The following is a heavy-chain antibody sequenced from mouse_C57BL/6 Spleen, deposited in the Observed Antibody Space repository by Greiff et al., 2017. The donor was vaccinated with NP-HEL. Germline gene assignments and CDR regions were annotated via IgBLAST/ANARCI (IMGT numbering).Heavy chain of an antibody. CDR1: GYTFTSYW. CDR2: INPSNGGT. V-gene: IGHV1-53*01. D-gene: IGHD3-2*02. J-gene: IGHJ4*01. CDR3: ARRAAQDYYAMDY. Sequence: QVHVKQPGTELVKPGASVKLSCKASGYTFTSYWMHWVKQRPGQGLEWIGNINPSNGGTNYNEKFKSKATLTVDKSSSTAYMQLSSLTSEDSAVYYCARRAAQDYYAMDYWGQGTSVTVSS.